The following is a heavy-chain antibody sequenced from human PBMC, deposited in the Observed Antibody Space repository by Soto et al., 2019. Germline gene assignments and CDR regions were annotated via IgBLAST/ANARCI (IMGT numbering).Heavy chain of an antibody. V-gene: IGHV3-13*01. CDR3: ARADDYGDYLDY. J-gene: IGHJ4*02. D-gene: IGHD4-17*01. CDR1: GFTFSSYD. Sequence: GGSLRLCCAASGFTFSSYDMHWVRQATGKGLEWVSAIGTAGDTYYPGSVKGRFTISRENAKNPLYLQMNSLRAGDTAVYYCARADDYGDYLDYWGQGTLVTVSS. CDR2: IGTAGDT.